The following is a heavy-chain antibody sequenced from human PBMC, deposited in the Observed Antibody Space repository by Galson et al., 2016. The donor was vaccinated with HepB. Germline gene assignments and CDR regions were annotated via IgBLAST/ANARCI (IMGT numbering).Heavy chain of an antibody. CDR1: GFTSDSYA. V-gene: IGHV3-23*01. J-gene: IGHJ4*02. D-gene: IGHD6-13*01. CDR2: ISAGDAGT. CDR3: AKGRVGSSWFPSCDY. Sequence: SLRLSCAASGFTSDSYAMSWVRQAPGKGLEWVSSISAGDAGTYYADSVKGRFTVSRDNSKNTLSLQVNSLRGEDTAVYYCAKGRVGSSWFPSCDYWGQGTVVTFAS.